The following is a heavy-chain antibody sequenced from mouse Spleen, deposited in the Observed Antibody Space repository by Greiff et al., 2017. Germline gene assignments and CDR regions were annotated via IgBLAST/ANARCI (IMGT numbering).Heavy chain of an antibody. CDR3: ARHEYDYERGSFDY. CDR1: GFTFSSYG. D-gene: IGHD2-4*01. Sequence: EVKVVESGGGLVKPGGSLKLSCAASGFTFSSYGMSWVRQTPEKRLEWVATISGGGSYTYYPDSVKGRFTISRDNAKNNLYLQMSSLRSEDTALYYCARHEYDYERGSFDYWGQGTTLTVSS. V-gene: IGHV5-9-2*01. CDR2: ISGGGSYT. J-gene: IGHJ2*01.